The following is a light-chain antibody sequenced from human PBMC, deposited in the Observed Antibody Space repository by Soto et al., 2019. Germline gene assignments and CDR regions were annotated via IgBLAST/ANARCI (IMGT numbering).Light chain of an antibody. V-gene: IGLV2-14*01. J-gene: IGLJ1*01. CDR1: SSDVGGYNY. Sequence: QSVLTQHASVSGSPGQSSTISCTGTSSDVGGYNYVSWYQQHPGKAPKLMIYDVSNRPSGVSNRFSGSKSGNTPSLTISGLQAEDEADYYCSSYTSSSTLSYVFGTGTKVTVL. CDR2: DVS. CDR3: SSYTSSSTLSYV.